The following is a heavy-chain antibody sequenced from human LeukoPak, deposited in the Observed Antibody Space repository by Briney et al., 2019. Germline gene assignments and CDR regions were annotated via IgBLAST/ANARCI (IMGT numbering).Heavy chain of an antibody. CDR1: GLTVSSNC. V-gene: IGHV3-21*01. J-gene: IGHJ3*02. Sequence: GGSLRLSCAASGLTVSSNCMSWVRQAPGKGLEWVSSISSSSSYIYYADSVKGRFTISRDNAKNSLYLQMNSLRAEDTAVYYCATRRGAGPDAFDIWGQGTMVTVSS. CDR2: ISSSSSYI. D-gene: IGHD6-19*01. CDR3: ATRRGAGPDAFDI.